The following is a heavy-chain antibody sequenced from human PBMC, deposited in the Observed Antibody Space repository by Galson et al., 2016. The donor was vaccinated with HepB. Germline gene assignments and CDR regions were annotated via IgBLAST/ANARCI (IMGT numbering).Heavy chain of an antibody. CDR3: ARRTVVPTAGNWFDP. CDR2: INHSGTI. V-gene: IGHV4-34*01. D-gene: IGHD2-2*01. J-gene: IGHJ5*02. Sequence: LSLTCAVYGGSFSDYYWSWIRQPPGKGLGWIGEINHSGTINYNPSLKSRVAISVDTSKNQFSLNLGSVTAADTAVYYCARRTVVPTAGNWFDPWGQGTLVTVSS. CDR1: GGSFSDYY.